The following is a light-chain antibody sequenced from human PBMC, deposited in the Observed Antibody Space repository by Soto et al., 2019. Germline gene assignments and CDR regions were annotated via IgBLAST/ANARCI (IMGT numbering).Light chain of an antibody. V-gene: IGKV4-1*01. CDR1: QSVLYSSTNKNY. CDR2: WAS. CDR3: QQYYSTVYT. J-gene: IGKJ2*01. Sequence: DIVMTQSPDSLAVSPGERATINCKSSQSVLYSSTNKNYLAWFQQRPGQPPKLLIYWASTRESGVPDRFSGSGSGTDFTLTISSLQAEDVAVYYCQQYYSTVYTFGQGTKVEIK.